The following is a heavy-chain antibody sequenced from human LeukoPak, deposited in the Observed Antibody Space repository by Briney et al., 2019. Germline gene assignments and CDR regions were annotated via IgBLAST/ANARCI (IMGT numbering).Heavy chain of an antibody. J-gene: IGHJ4*02. D-gene: IGHD3-22*01. V-gene: IGHV3-23*01. CDR1: GFTFSSYA. Sequence: PGGSLRLSCAASGFTFSSYAMSWVRQAPGKGLEWVSAISGSGGSTYYADSVKGRLTISRDNSKNTLYLQMNSLRAEDTAVYYCAKDYYYDSSGYLDYWGQGTLVTVSS. CDR3: AKDYYYDSSGYLDY. CDR2: ISGSGGST.